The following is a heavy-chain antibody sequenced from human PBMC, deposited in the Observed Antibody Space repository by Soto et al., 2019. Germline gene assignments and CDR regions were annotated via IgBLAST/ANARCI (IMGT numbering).Heavy chain of an antibody. J-gene: IGHJ4*02. Sequence: QVQFVKSGAEVKEPGDSVKVSCRASGYIFTSNDITWVRQAPGQGLEWMGWIRVRNGDTHYAPKFRGRVTVTRDTCTSTAYMELRSLRSDDTAVYYCARESRTWVDGVIGPGDYWGQGTLVTVSS. V-gene: IGHV1-18*01. CDR2: IRVRNGDT. D-gene: IGHD3-10*01. CDR1: GYIFTSND. CDR3: ARESRTWVDGVIGPGDY.